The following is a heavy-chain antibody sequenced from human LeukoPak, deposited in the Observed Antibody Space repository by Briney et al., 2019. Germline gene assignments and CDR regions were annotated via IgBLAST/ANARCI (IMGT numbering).Heavy chain of an antibody. CDR2: ISSLSGTI. V-gene: IGHV3-48*01. CDR3: VRDQGGAVSY. J-gene: IGHJ4*02. Sequence: QPGGSLRLSCAASGFDFRSYSMNWVRQAPGKGLEWVSYISSLSGTIDYADSVKGRFIISRDNAQNSLFLQVNSLRTEDTAVYYCVRDQGGAVSYWGQGTLVTVSS. CDR1: GFDFRSYS. D-gene: IGHD3-16*01.